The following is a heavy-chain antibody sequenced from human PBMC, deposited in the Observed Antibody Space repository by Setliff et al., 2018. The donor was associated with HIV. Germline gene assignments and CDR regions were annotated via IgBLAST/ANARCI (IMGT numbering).Heavy chain of an antibody. V-gene: IGHV4-59*01. D-gene: IGHD1-1*01. J-gene: IGHJ4*02. Sequence: PSETLSLTCTVSGGFISSYYWSWIRQPPGKGLEWIGYIYYSGSTNYNPSLKSRVTITVDTSKNQFSLKLSSVTAADTAVYYCARVEMGAFDYWGQGTLVTVS. CDR3: ARVEMGAFDY. CDR1: GGFISSYY. CDR2: IYYSGST.